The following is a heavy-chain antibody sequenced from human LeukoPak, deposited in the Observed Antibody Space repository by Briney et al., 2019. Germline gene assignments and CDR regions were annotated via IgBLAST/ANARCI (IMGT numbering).Heavy chain of an antibody. V-gene: IGHV3-21*01. CDR2: ISSTSTYI. CDR3: ARDHLEGFTYYQYMDV. Sequence: PGGSLRLSCVASGLSFSTSSMDWVRQAPGKGLEWVASISSTSTYIYYAGSVEGRFTISRGNARNSLYLQMDSLRAEDTAVYYCARDHLEGFTYYQYMDVWGTGTTVTVSS. D-gene: IGHD1-1*01. CDR1: GLSFSTSS. J-gene: IGHJ6*03.